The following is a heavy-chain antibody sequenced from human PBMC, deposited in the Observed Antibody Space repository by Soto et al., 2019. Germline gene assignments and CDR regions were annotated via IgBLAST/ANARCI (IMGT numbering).Heavy chain of an antibody. D-gene: IGHD3-16*01. V-gene: IGHV3-7*01. Sequence: GGSLRLSCAASGFTFSSYWMSWVRQAPGKGLEWVANIKQDGSEKYYVDSVKGRFTISRDNAKNSLYLQMNSLRAEDTAVYYCARDQYDYIWGSSVVYYYYMDVWGKGTTVTVSS. CDR1: GFTFSSYW. CDR3: ARDQYDYIWGSSVVYYYYMDV. CDR2: IKQDGSEK. J-gene: IGHJ6*03.